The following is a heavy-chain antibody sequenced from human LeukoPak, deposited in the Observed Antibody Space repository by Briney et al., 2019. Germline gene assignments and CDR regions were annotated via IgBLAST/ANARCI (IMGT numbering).Heavy chain of an antibody. Sequence: SETLSLTGTVSGGSISSYYWSWIRQPPGKGLEWIGRIYTSGSTNYNPSLKSRVTMSVDTSKNQFSLKLSSVTAADTAVYYCARWYSSSWYDHNQPLYYFDSWAQGTLVTFSS. D-gene: IGHD6-13*01. J-gene: IGHJ4*02. V-gene: IGHV4-4*07. CDR3: ARWYSSSWYDHNQPLYYFDS. CDR1: GGSISSYY. CDR2: IYTSGST.